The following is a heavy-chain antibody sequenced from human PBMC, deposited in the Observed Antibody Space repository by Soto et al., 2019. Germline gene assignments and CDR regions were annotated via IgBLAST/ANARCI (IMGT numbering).Heavy chain of an antibody. CDR2: INPSGGST. J-gene: IGHJ6*02. Sequence: ASVKVSCKASGYTFTSYYMHWVRQAPGQGLEWMGIINPSGGSTSYAQKFQGRVTMTRDTSTSTVYMELSSLRSEDTAVYYCARDRCSGGSCYYYGMDVWGQGTTVTVSS. CDR1: GYTFTSYY. V-gene: IGHV1-46*01. D-gene: IGHD2-15*01. CDR3: ARDRCSGGSCYYYGMDV.